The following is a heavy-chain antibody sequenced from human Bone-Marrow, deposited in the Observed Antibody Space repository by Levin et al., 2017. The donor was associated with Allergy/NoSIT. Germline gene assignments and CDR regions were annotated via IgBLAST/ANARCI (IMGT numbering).Heavy chain of an antibody. CDR3: ARVRGIVADGFEGSYNMDV. CDR1: GGSFSGYY. CDR2: INHSGST. Sequence: KPSETLSLICDVYGGSFSGYYWSWIRQSPGKGLEWIGEINHSGSTKYNPSLNSRITISLDTSKNQFSLKLRSVTAADTALYYCARVRGIVADGFEGSYNMDVWGKGTTVTVSS. V-gene: IGHV4-34*01. J-gene: IGHJ6*03. D-gene: IGHD6-13*01.